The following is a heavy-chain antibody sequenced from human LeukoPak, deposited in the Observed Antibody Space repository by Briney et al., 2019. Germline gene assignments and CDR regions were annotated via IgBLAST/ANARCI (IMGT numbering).Heavy chain of an antibody. Sequence: GGSLRLSCGASGFTVSSNYMSWVRQAPGKGLEWVSVIYSGGSTYYADSVKGRFTISRDNSKNTLYLQMNSLRAEDTAVYYCAREVDYYDSSGYYSSRYFQHWGQGTLVTVSS. CDR1: GFTVSSNY. CDR2: IYSGGST. V-gene: IGHV3-53*01. J-gene: IGHJ1*01. D-gene: IGHD3-22*01. CDR3: AREVDYYDSSGYYSSRYFQH.